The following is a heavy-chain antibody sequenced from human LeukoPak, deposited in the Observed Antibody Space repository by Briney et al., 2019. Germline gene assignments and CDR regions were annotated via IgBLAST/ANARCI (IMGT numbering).Heavy chain of an antibody. J-gene: IGHJ4*02. CDR3: AKGSYDSSGTYHY. CDR1: GFTFSSYA. Sequence: GRSLRLSCAASGFTFSSYAMSWVRQAPGKGLEWVSAISGSGGSTYYADSVKGRFTISRDNSKNTLYLQMNSLRAEDTAVYYCAKGSYDSSGTYHYWGQGTLVTVSS. V-gene: IGHV3-23*01. D-gene: IGHD3-22*01. CDR2: ISGSGGST.